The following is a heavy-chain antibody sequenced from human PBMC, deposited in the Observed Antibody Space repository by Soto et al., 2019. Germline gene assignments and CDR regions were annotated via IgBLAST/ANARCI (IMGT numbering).Heavy chain of an antibody. Sequence: QVQLVESGGGVVQPGRSLRLSCAASGFTFSTFGMHWVRQAPGKGLEWVAIISYDGSKKYYADSVKGRFTISRDTAKNTLSLQMNSLRPEDTAGYYCAKGRLRFPSLRGTAFDIWGQGTMVTVSS. D-gene: IGHD3-16*01. V-gene: IGHV3-30*18. CDR1: GFTFSTFG. CDR3: AKGRLRFPSLRGTAFDI. CDR2: ISYDGSKK. J-gene: IGHJ3*02.